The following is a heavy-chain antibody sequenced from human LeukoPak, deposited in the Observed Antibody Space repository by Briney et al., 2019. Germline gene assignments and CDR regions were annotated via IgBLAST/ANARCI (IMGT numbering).Heavy chain of an antibody. D-gene: IGHD1-26*01. V-gene: IGHV3-30*04. CDR1: GFTFSSYA. CDR2: ISYDGTNK. Sequence: GRSLRLSCAASGFTFSSYAMHWVRQAPGKGLEWMAVISYDGTNKYYADSVKGRFTISRDISKNSLYLQMNSLRAEDTAVYYCARRRDSGSLQHFDYWGQGTLVTVSS. J-gene: IGHJ4*02. CDR3: ARRRDSGSLQHFDY.